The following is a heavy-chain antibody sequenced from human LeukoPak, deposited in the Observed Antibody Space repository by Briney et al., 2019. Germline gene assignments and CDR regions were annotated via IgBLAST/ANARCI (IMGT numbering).Heavy chain of an antibody. J-gene: IGHJ3*02. CDR2: IFYSGST. V-gene: IGHV4-59*01. CDR3: ARDTPWGGPNLPDAFDI. CDR1: GGSIISYH. D-gene: IGHD2-15*01. Sequence: PSETLSLTCTVSGGSIISYHWSWIRQPPGKGLEWIGHIFYSGSTNYNPSLKSRVTISVDTSNNQSSLKLTSVTAADTAVYYCARDTPWGGPNLPDAFDIWGQGTMVTVSS.